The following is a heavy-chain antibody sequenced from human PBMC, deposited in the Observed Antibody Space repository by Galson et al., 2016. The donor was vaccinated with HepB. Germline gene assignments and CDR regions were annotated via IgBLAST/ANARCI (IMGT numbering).Heavy chain of an antibody. CDR2: ISATGSST. J-gene: IGHJ4*02. CDR1: GFTSSTYA. CDR3: ATNGPQLYFHWLNSFDY. Sequence: SLRLSCAASGFTSSTYAMRWVRQAPGKGLEWVSAISATGSSTYYADSVKVRFTISKDNSKNTLYLQMNGLRTEDTAIYYCATNGPQLYFHWLNSFDYWGQGTLVTVSS. D-gene: IGHD3-9*01. V-gene: IGHV3-23*01.